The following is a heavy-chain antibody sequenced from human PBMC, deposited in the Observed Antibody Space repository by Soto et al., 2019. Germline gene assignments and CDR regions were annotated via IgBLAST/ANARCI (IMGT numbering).Heavy chain of an antibody. CDR3: DPRTPVGYYFDY. D-gene: IGHD2-2*03. J-gene: IGHJ4*02. CDR1: GYTFNSHG. CDR2: INSYNGHT. Sequence: ASVKVSCKAFGYTFNSHGISWVRQAPGQGLEWMGWINSYNGHTNYAQKLQGRVTMTADTSASTAYLELRSLRSDDTAVYYGDPRTPVGYYFDYWGQGTLVTVSS. V-gene: IGHV1-18*04.